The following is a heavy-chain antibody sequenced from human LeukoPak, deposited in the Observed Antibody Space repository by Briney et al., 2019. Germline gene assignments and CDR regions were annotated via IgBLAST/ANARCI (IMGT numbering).Heavy chain of an antibody. CDR2: IKEDGGEK. CDR3: ATERRGSSTYDGKEAFDF. D-gene: IGHD6-13*01. Sequence: GGSLRLSCTASGVTFSNYWMSWVRRAPGKGLEWVANIKEDGGEKNYVDSVRGRFTITRDNSRNSLYLQMNSLRGEDTAVYYCATERRGSSTYDGKEAFDFWGQGTLVTVSS. V-gene: IGHV3-7*01. CDR1: GVTFSNYW. J-gene: IGHJ4*02.